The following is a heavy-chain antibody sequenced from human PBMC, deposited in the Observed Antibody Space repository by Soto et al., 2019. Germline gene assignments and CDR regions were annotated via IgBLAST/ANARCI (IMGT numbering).Heavy chain of an antibody. CDR3: AARRGADWFDP. J-gene: IGHJ5*02. CDR1: GGSISSHSW. CDR2: MFPSGDT. D-gene: IGHD3-10*01. V-gene: IGHV4-4*02. Sequence: QVQLQESGPGLVKPSGSLSLTCAVSGGSISSHSWCSWVRQPPGKGLEWIGEMFPSGDTNYNPSLKSRITISIDKSNNHFSLRLTSVTAADAAVYYCAARRGADWFDPWGQGTLVIVSS.